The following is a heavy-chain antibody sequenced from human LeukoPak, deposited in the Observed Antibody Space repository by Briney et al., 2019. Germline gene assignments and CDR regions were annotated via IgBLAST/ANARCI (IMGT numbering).Heavy chain of an antibody. CDR2: MNPDSGNT. CDR3: ARGLHCSKANCRRGEWFDP. D-gene: IGHD2-2*01. Sequence: GASVKVSCKASGYTFTSYGINWVRQATGQGLEWMGWMNPDSGNTGYAQKFQGRVTMTRNASISTAYMELSSLRSEDTAMYYCARGLHCSKANCRRGEWFDPWGQGTLVTVSS. CDR1: GYTFTSYG. J-gene: IGHJ5*02. V-gene: IGHV1-8*02.